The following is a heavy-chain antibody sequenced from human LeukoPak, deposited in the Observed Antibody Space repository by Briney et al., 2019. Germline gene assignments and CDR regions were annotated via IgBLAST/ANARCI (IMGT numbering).Heavy chain of an antibody. CDR1: GFTFSSYA. Sequence: GGSLRLSCAASGFTFSSYAMSWVRQAPGKGLEWVSAISGSGGSTYYADSVKGLFTISRDNSKNTLYLQMNSLRAEDTAVYYCAKDPSIAAAGQNWFDPWGQGTLVTVSS. J-gene: IGHJ5*02. D-gene: IGHD6-13*01. CDR3: AKDPSIAAAGQNWFDP. CDR2: ISGSGGST. V-gene: IGHV3-23*01.